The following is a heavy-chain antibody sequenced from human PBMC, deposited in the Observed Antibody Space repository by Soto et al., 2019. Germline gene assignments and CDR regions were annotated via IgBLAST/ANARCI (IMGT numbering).Heavy chain of an antibody. V-gene: IGHV3-15*01. D-gene: IGHD4-17*01. CDR3: TTLDYGDYKWDWFDP. J-gene: IGHJ5*02. CDR1: GFTFSNAW. Sequence: EVQLVESGGGLVKPGGSLRLSCAASGFTFSNAWMSWVRQAPGKGLEWVGRIKSKTDGGTTDYAAPVKGRFTISRDDSKNTLYLQMNSLKTEDTAEYYCTTLDYGDYKWDWFDPWGQGTLVTVSS. CDR2: IKSKTDGGTT.